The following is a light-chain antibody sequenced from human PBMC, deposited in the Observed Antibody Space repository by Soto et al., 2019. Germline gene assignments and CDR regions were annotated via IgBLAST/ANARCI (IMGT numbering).Light chain of an antibody. V-gene: IGLV2-14*01. J-gene: IGLJ3*02. CDR3: SSYTPTRTLRV. CDR2: EVR. Sequence: QSVLTQPASVSGSPGQSITISCTGTSSDVGGHNYVSWYQQHPGKAPKLLIYEVRVRPSGVSIRFSGSKSANTASLTISGIQAEDAADYYYSSYTPTRTLRVFGGGTQLTVL. CDR1: SSDVGGHNY.